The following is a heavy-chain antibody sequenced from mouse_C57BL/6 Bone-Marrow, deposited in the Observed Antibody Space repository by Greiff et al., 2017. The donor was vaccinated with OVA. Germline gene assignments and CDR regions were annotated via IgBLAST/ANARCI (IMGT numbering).Heavy chain of an antibody. CDR1: GFTFSSYA. CDR3: ARGYSPWFAY. V-gene: IGHV5-4*01. J-gene: IGHJ3*01. CDR2: ISDGGSYT. Sequence: EVQVVESGGGLVKPGGSLKLSCAASGFTFSSYAMSWVRQTPEKRLEWVATISDGGSYTYYPDNVKGRFTISRDNAKNNLYLQMSHLKSEDTAMYYCARGYSPWFAYWGQGTLVTVSA.